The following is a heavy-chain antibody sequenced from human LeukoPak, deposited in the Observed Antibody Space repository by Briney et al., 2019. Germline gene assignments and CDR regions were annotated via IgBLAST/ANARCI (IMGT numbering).Heavy chain of an antibody. CDR1: GGSISSSSYY. V-gene: IGHV4-39*01. CDR2: IYYSGST. D-gene: IGHD3-3*01. J-gene: IGHJ6*02. Sequence: SETLSLTCTVSGGSISSSSYYWGWIRQPPGKGLEWIGSIYYSGSTYYNPSLKSRVTISVDTSKNQFSLKLRSVTAADTAVYYCARLLHDFWSGYTAPVGGNGMDVWGQGTTVTVSS. CDR3: ARLLHDFWSGYTAPVGGNGMDV.